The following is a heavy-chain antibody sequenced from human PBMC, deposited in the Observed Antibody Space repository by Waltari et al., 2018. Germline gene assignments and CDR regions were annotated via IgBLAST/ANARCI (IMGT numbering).Heavy chain of an antibody. CDR2: ISYDGSHK. V-gene: IGHV3-30*18. CDR3: AKKCGGGYFDY. J-gene: IGHJ4*02. D-gene: IGHD3-16*01. Sequence: QVQLVESGGGVVQPGRSLRLSCAASGFPFSSYGMHWVRQAPGKGLEWVSVISYDGSHKYYADSVKGRFTISRDNSKNTLYLQMNSLRAEDTAVYYCAKKCGGGYFDYWGQGTLVTVSS. CDR1: GFPFSSYG.